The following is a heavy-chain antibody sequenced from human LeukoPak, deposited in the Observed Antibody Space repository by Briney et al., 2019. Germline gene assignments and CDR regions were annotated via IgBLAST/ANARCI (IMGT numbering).Heavy chain of an antibody. J-gene: IGHJ3*02. CDR2: ISAYNGNT. Sequence: ASVKVSCKASGYTFTSYGISWVRQAPGHRLEWMGWISAYNGNTNYPQKLQGRVTMTTDTSTSTAYMELRSLRSDDTAVYYCARVDRYSGSTDAFDIWGQGTMVTVSS. CDR3: ARVDRYSGSTDAFDI. CDR1: GYTFTSYG. D-gene: IGHD5-12*01. V-gene: IGHV1-18*01.